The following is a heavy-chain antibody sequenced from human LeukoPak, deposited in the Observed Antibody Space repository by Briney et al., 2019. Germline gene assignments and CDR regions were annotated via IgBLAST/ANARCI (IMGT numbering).Heavy chain of an antibody. J-gene: IGHJ3*02. CDR2: IYPGDSDT. D-gene: IGHD3-22*01. V-gene: IGHV5-51*01. CDR1: GYSFTSYW. CDR3: ASGDSSGYYSDAFDI. Sequence: RGESLKISCKGSGYSFTSYWIGWVRQMPGKGLEWIGIIYPGDSDTRYSPSFQGQVTISADKSISTAYLQWSSLKASDTAMYYCASGDSSGYYSDAFDIWGQGTMVTVSS.